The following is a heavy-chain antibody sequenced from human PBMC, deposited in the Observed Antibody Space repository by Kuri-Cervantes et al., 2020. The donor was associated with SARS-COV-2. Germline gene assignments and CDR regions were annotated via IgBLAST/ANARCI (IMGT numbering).Heavy chain of an antibody. D-gene: IGHD1-14*01. CDR2: ILFSDDEK. V-gene: IGHV2-26*01. J-gene: IGHJ6*03. CDR1: GFSLRDAAMG. CDR3: ARITPAVGNHYYYMDV. Sequence: SGPTLVKPTETLTLTCTVSGFSLRDAAMGVSWIRQPPGKALEWLAHILFSDDEKSYSTSLKSRLTISKDTSKRQVVLTMTNVDPVDTATYYCARITPAVGNHYYYMDVWGKGTTVTVSS.